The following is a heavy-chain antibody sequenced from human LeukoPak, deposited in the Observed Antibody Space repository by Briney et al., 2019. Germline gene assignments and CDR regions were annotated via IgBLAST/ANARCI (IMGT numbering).Heavy chain of an antibody. D-gene: IGHD6-19*01. CDR3: ARDSAVAGTGDY. V-gene: IGHV3-21*01. CDR1: GFTFSSYS. CDR2: ISSSSSYI. Sequence: PGGSLRLSCAASGFTFSSYSMNWVRQAPGKGLEWVSSISSSSSYIYYADSVKGRFTISRDNAKNSLYLQMNSLRVEDTAVYYCARDSAVAGTGDYWGQGILVTVSS. J-gene: IGHJ4*02.